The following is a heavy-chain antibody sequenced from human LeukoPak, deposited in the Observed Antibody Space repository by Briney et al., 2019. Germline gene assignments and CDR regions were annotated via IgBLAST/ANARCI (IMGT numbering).Heavy chain of an antibody. Sequence: ASVKVSCKASGYTFTGYHIHWVRQAPGQGLEWMGRINPNTGDTNFAQNFQGRVNMTRDTSITTAYMELSRLRSDDTAVYYCARDEAAALDYWGQGTLVTVSS. CDR3: ARDEAAALDY. J-gene: IGHJ4*02. V-gene: IGHV1-2*02. D-gene: IGHD6-13*01. CDR2: INPNTGDT. CDR1: GYTFTGYH.